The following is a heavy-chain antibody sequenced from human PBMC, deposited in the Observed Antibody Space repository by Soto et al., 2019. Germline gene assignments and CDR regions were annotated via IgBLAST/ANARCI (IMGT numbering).Heavy chain of an antibody. J-gene: IGHJ4*02. V-gene: IGHV1-58*01. CDR2: MVVVSGNT. Sequence: GKVSCKASGFNITSSAVPWVLQARGQRLEWIGWMVVVSGNTNYAQKFQERVTITRNMSTSTAYMELSSLRSEDTAVYYCAADYDFWSGYNFDYWGQGTLVTVSS. D-gene: IGHD3-3*01. CDR1: GFNITSSA. CDR3: AADYDFWSGYNFDY.